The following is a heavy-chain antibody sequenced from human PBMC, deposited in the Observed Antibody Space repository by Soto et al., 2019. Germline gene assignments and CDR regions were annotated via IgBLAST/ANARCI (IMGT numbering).Heavy chain of an antibody. Sequence: GASVKVSCKVSGYTLTELSMHWVRQAPGKVLEWMGGFDPEDGETIYAQKFQGRVTMTEDTSTDTAYMELSSLRSEDTAVYYCATDALYDSSGYSLDYWGQGTLVTVSS. CDR2: FDPEDGET. V-gene: IGHV1-24*01. D-gene: IGHD3-22*01. CDR1: GYTLTELS. J-gene: IGHJ4*02. CDR3: ATDALYDSSGYSLDY.